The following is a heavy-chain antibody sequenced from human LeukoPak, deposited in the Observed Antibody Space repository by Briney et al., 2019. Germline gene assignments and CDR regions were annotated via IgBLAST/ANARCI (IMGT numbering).Heavy chain of an antibody. CDR3: ARDRPDWAIDY. V-gene: IGHV3-48*01. Sequence: GGSLRLSCAASGFTLSNYHINWVRQAPGKGLEWVSYISIGSRAIYYADSVKGRFTISRDSAKNSVYLQMSSLRAEDTAVYYCARDRPDWAIDYWGQGTLVTVSS. J-gene: IGHJ4*02. CDR1: GFTLSNYH. CDR2: ISIGSRAI. D-gene: IGHD3-9*01.